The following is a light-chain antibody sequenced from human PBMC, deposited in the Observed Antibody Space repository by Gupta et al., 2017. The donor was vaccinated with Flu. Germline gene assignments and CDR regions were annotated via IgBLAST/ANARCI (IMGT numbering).Light chain of an antibody. Sequence: DIQMTQSPSSLSASVGDRVTITCQASQDISNYLNWYQQKPGKAPKLLIYDASKLETGVPSRFSGSGSGTDFTFTISSLQPEDIATYYCQQDDNLPLFGGGTKVEIK. V-gene: IGKV1-33*01. J-gene: IGKJ4*01. CDR2: DAS. CDR1: QDISNY. CDR3: QQDDNLPL.